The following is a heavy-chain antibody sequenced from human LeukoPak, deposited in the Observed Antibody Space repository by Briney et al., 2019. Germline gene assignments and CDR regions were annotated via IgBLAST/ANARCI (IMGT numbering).Heavy chain of an antibody. Sequence: QSGGSLRLSCAASGFTFSSYWMHWVRQAPGKGLVWVSRINSDGSSTSYADSVKGRFTISRDNAKNTLYLQMNSLRAEDTAVYFCAKPYGYSEEYFHHWGQGTLVTVSS. CDR1: GFTFSSYW. V-gene: IGHV3-74*01. J-gene: IGHJ1*01. CDR3: AKPYGYSEEYFHH. CDR2: INSDGSST. D-gene: IGHD2-21*01.